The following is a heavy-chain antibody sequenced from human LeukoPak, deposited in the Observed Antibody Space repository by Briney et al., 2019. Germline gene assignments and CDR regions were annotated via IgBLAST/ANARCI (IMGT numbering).Heavy chain of an antibody. Sequence: PGGSLRLSCAASGFTFSSYAVSWVRQAPGKGLEWVSAISGSGGSTYYADSVKGRFTISRDNSKNTLYLQMNSLRAEDTAVYYCARDWSLYCSSTSCYGGELDYWGQGTLVTVSS. V-gene: IGHV3-23*01. CDR2: ISGSGGST. J-gene: IGHJ4*02. D-gene: IGHD2-2*01. CDR1: GFTFSSYA. CDR3: ARDWSLYCSSTSCYGGELDY.